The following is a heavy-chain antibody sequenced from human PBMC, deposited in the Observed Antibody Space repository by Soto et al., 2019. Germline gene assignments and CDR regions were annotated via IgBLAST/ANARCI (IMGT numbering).Heavy chain of an antibody. CDR3: VTDYSPRRFPAS. CDR2: STYIGGTP. Sequence: GGSLRLSCSASGFTLKDSAMHWVRQAPGRGLEQVAASTYIGGTPYYADSVKGRFTISRDNSQNTLYLQMSSLRPEDTGVYFCVTDYSPRRFPASWGKGTLIT. J-gene: IGHJ5*02. V-gene: IGHV3-64D*06. CDR1: GFTLKDSA. D-gene: IGHD1-26*01.